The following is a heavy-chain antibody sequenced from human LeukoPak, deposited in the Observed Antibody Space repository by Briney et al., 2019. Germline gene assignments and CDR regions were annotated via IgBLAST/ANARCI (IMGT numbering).Heavy chain of an antibody. CDR1: GGSFSGYY. D-gene: IGHD6-13*01. CDR2: INHSGST. J-gene: IGHJ4*02. V-gene: IGHV4-34*01. CDR3: ARGLGAAADLYYFDY. Sequence: PSETLSLTCAVYGGSFSGYYWSWIRQPPGKGLEWIGEINHSGSTNYNPSLKSRVTISVDTSKNQFSLKLSSVTAADTAVYYCARGLGAAADLYYFDYWGQGTLVTVSS.